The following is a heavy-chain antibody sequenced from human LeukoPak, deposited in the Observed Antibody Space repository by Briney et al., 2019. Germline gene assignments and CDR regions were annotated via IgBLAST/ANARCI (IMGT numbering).Heavy chain of an antibody. D-gene: IGHD3-22*01. V-gene: IGHV1-69*13. J-gene: IGHJ4*02. Sequence: ASVKVSCKASGGTFSSYAISWVRQAPGQGLEWMGGIIPIFGTANYAQKFQGRVTITADESTSTAYMELNSLRAEDTALYYRAKDPNRYYYETSGDDSWGQGTLVTVSS. CDR1: GGTFSSYA. CDR3: AKDPNRYYYETSGDDS. CDR2: IIPIFGTA.